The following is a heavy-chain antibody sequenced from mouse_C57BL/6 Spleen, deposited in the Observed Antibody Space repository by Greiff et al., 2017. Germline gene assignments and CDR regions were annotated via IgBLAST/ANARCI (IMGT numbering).Heavy chain of an antibody. V-gene: IGHV1-53*01. CDR3: ARRYNTTVVAHYWYFEV. CDR2: INPSNGGT. D-gene: IGHD1-1*01. J-gene: IGHJ1*03. Sequence: QVQLQQPGTELVKPWHSVTLSCTASGYTFTSYWMHWVQQRPGQGLEWIGKINPSNGGTNYTEKFKSKATLTVDKSSSTAYMQLSRLTSEYAAVYYCARRYNTTVVAHYWYFEVWGTGTTVTVSS. CDR1: GYTFTSYW.